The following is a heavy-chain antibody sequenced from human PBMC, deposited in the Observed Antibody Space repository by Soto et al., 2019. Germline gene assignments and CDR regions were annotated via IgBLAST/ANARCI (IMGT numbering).Heavy chain of an antibody. V-gene: IGHV1-18*01. J-gene: IGHJ5*02. Sequence: QVQLVQSGVEVKKPGASVKVSCKASGYTFTNYGISWVRQAPGQGLEWMGWISAYNGNTNYAQKLQGRGTMTTDTSTSTDYMELRRLSSDDTAVYYCARGGAPAALSWFDPWGQGTLVSVSS. D-gene: IGHD2-2*01. CDR2: ISAYNGNT. CDR1: GYTFTNYG. CDR3: ARGGAPAALSWFDP.